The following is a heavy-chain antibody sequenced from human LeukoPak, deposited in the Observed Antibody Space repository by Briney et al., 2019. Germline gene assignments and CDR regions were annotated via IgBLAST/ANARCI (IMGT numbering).Heavy chain of an antibody. CDR2: INPNSGGT. CDR1: GYTFTGYY. CDR3: AREGDSSGYYYAY. Sequence: GASVKVSCKASGYTFTGYYMHWVRQAPGQGLEWMGWINPNSGGTNYAQKFQGRVTMTRDTSISTAYMELSRLRSDDTAVYYCAREGDSSGYYYAYWGQGTLVTVSS. J-gene: IGHJ4*02. D-gene: IGHD3-22*01. V-gene: IGHV1-2*02.